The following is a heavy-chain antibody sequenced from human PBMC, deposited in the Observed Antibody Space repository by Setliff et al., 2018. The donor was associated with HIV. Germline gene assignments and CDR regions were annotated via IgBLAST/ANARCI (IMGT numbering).Heavy chain of an antibody. CDR1: GGTFSSYA. V-gene: IGHV1-69*10. CDR2: IIPILGTE. J-gene: IGHJ4*02. Sequence: SVKVSCKASGGTFSSYAISWVRQAPGQGLEWMGGIIPILGTEKYAQKFHGRVTLTADMSTNTAYMELRSLTSEDTAVYYCARDHQTMLWLDYWGQGTLVTVSS. D-gene: IGHD2-21*01. CDR3: ARDHQTMLWLDY.